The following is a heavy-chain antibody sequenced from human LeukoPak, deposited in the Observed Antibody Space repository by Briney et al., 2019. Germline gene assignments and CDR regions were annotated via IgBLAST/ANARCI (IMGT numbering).Heavy chain of an antibody. Sequence: PGGSLRLSCAASGFTFSSYEMNRVRQAPGKGLEWVSYISSSGSTIYYADSVKGRFTISRGNAKNSLYLQMNSLRAEDTAVYYCARDGRITGTTVIDYWGQGTLVTVSS. D-gene: IGHD1-20*01. CDR2: ISSSGSTI. V-gene: IGHV3-48*03. CDR1: GFTFSSYE. CDR3: ARDGRITGTTVIDY. J-gene: IGHJ4*02.